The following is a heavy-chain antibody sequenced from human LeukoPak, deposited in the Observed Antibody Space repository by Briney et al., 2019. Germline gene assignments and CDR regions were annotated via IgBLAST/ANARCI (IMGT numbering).Heavy chain of an antibody. J-gene: IGHJ4*02. V-gene: IGHV3-21*01. D-gene: IGHD3-9*01. CDR2: ISSSRSYI. CDR3: ARGGGYFGWLFVSALDY. CDR1: GFTFSSYS. Sequence: PGGSLRLSCAASGFTFSSYSMNWVRQAPGKGLEWVSSISSSRSYIYYADSVKGRFTIPRDNAKNSLYLQMNSLRAEDTAVYYCARGGGYFGWLFVSALDYWGQGTLVTVSS.